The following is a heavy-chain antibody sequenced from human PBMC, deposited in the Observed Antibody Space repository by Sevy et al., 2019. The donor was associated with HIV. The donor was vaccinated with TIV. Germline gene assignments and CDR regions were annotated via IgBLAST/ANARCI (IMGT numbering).Heavy chain of an antibody. CDR2: IYRDGIV. J-gene: IGHJ3*02. CDR3: ARRALGGPDI. V-gene: IGHV4-59*01. D-gene: IGHD6-25*01. CDR1: GGSFSDYY. Sequence: SETLSLTCTLSGGSFSDYYWTWIRQSPGKGLEWIGYIYRDGIVDYNPSLKSRVSILKDRSRRQLSLRLSSLIAADTAVYYCARRALGGPDIWGPGTMVTVSS.